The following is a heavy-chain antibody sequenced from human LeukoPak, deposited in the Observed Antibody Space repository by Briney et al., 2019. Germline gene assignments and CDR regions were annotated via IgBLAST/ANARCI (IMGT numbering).Heavy chain of an antibody. CDR1: GFTFDDYA. Sequence: PGGSLRLSCAASGFTFDDYAMHWVRQAPGKGLEWVSGISWNSGSIGYADSVKGRFTISRDNAKNSLYLQMNSLRAEGTALYYCAKGYYGSSWYYFDYWGQGTLVTVSS. CDR3: AKGYYGSSWYYFDY. V-gene: IGHV3-9*01. D-gene: IGHD6-13*01. CDR2: ISWNSGSI. J-gene: IGHJ4*02.